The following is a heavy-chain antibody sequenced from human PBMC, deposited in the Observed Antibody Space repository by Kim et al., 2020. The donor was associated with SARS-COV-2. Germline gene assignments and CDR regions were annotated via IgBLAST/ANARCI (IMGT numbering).Heavy chain of an antibody. CDR1: GFTFSSYA. D-gene: IGHD1-1*01. Sequence: GGSLRLSCAASGFTFSSYAMHWVRQAPGKGLEWVAVISYDGSNKYYADSVKGRFTISRDNSKNTLYLQMNSLRAEDTAVYYCARDRLERLRGMDVWGQGTTVTVSS. CDR2: ISYDGSNK. J-gene: IGHJ6*02. CDR3: ARDRLERLRGMDV. V-gene: IGHV3-30*04.